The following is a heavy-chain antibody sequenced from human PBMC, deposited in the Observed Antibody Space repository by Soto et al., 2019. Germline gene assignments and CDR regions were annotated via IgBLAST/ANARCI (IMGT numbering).Heavy chain of an antibody. CDR1: GGSISNYY. D-gene: IGHD2-2*01. J-gene: IGHJ4*02. CDR3: ARHYCSSGNCYYFDY. Sequence: SETLSLTCAVSGGSISNYYWSWFRQPPGKGLEWIGGSGSTNYNPSLKSRVTISVDTSKNQFSLKLSSVTAADTAVYHCARHYCSSGNCYYFDYWGQGIQVTVS. V-gene: IGHV4-59*08. CDR2: SGST.